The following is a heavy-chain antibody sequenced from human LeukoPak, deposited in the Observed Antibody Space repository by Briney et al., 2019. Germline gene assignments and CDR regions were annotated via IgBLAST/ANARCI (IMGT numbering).Heavy chain of an antibody. CDR1: GFTFSSYW. D-gene: IGHD2-2*01. V-gene: IGHV3-74*01. CDR3: ARSCTTTSCRGYFDT. CDR2: INSDGSSS. Sequence: GGSLRLSCAASGFTFSSYWMHWVRQAPGKGLMWVSRINSDGSSSSYADSVKGRFTISRDNAKNTLYSQMDSLRAEDTAVYYCARSCTTTSCRGYFDTWGQGTLVTVSS. J-gene: IGHJ4*02.